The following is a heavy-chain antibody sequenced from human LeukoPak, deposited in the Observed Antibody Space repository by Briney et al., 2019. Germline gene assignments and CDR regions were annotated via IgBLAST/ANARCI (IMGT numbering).Heavy chain of an antibody. J-gene: IGHJ4*02. D-gene: IGHD3-22*01. Sequence: PGESLRLSCATPGFSFSTYGMPWVRQAPGKVLERVALILYDGSNKYYADSVKGRFTISRDNSKNTLYLQMNSLRAEDTAVYYCARETYYYDSSGYYLDYWGQGTLVTVSS. CDR3: ARETYYYDSSGYYLDY. V-gene: IGHV3-33*01. CDR2: ILYDGSNK. CDR1: GFSFSTYG.